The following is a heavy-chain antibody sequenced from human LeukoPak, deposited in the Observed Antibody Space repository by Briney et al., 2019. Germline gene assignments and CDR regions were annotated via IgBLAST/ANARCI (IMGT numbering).Heavy chain of an antibody. Sequence: SGRSLRLSCAASGFTFSSYAIHWVRQAPGKGLEWVALISYDGSNKYYGESVKGRFTISRDQSKNTLYLQMNSLRTEDTAVYYCARDSLRTALYYMDVWGKGTTVTVSS. V-gene: IGHV3-30*04. J-gene: IGHJ6*03. CDR2: ISYDGSNK. CDR3: ARDSLRTALYYMDV. CDR1: GFTFSSYA.